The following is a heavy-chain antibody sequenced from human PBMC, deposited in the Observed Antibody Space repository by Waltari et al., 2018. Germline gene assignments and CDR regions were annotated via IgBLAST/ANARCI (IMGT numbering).Heavy chain of an antibody. V-gene: IGHV4-38-2*02. CDR3: ARDLSGSYFDY. CDR1: GYSISSGYS. J-gene: IGHJ4*02. Sequence: QVQLQESGPGLVKPSETLSLTCAVSGYSISSGYSWGWIRQPPGKGLEWIGSIYHSGSTYYNPSLKSRVTISVDTSKNQFSLKLSSVTAADTAVYYCARDLSGSYFDYWGQGTLVTVSS. D-gene: IGHD1-26*01. CDR2: IYHSGST.